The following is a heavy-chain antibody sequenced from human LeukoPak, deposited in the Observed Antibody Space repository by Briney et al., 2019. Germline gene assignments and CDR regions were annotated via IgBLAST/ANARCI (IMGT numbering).Heavy chain of an antibody. Sequence: SETLSLTCAVYGGSFSGYYWSCIRQPPGKGLEWIGEINHSGSTNYNPSLKSRVSISVDTSNNRFALKLSSVPAADTAVYYCARDTYYDFWRGYYLHYFDYWGQGTLVTVSS. J-gene: IGHJ4*02. V-gene: IGHV4-34*01. CDR3: ARDTYYDFWRGYYLHYFDY. CDR1: GGSFSGYY. CDR2: INHSGST. D-gene: IGHD3-3*01.